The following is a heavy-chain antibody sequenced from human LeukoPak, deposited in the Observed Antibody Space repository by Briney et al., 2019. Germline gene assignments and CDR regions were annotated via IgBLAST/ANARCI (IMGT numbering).Heavy chain of an antibody. CDR3: ARDASTRCYLCEVDY. CDR1: GFTFSDYS. V-gene: IGHV3-21*01. CDR2: ISAGSNYI. Sequence: GGSLRLSCAASGFTFSDYSMNWVRQAPGKGLEWVSSISAGSNYIYYGDSVKGRFTISRDNAKNSLYLQMSSLRAEDTAVYYCARDASTRCYLCEVDYWGHGTLVTVSS. D-gene: IGHD2-2*01. J-gene: IGHJ4*01.